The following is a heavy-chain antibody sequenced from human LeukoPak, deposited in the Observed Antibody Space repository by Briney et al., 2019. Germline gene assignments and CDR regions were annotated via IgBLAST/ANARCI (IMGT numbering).Heavy chain of an antibody. D-gene: IGHD3-10*01. CDR3: ARKGYFASGSYHFDY. CDR2: RNVANGDT. CDR1: GNGFS. Sequence: SENLSCKASGNGFSIHGVRQARGQKLEGMGWRNVANGDTGYSRDFLGRVTITRDPSASTVYMELSSLSSEDTAVYYCARKGYFASGSYHFDYWGQGTLVTVSS. V-gene: IGHV1-3*01. J-gene: IGHJ4*02.